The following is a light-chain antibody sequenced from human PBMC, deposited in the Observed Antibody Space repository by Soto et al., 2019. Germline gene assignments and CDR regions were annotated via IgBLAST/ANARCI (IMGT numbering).Light chain of an antibody. J-gene: IGKJ4*01. CDR2: GAS. Sequence: EIVMTQTKATLSVSPGERVTLCCRASQDIRSSLAWYQQKPGQAPRLLIYGASIRATGVPATFSGSGSGTEFTLSISSLQSEHLGVYYCPQASSWPLTFGGGT. CDR3: PQASSWPLT. CDR1: QDIRSS. V-gene: IGKV3-15*01.